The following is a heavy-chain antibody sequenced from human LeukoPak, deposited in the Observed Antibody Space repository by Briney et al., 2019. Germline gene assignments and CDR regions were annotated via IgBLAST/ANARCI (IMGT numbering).Heavy chain of an antibody. CDR3: ARGTDILVD. Sequence: SETLSLTCAVYGGSFSGYYWSWIRQPPGKGLEWFGEINLSGSTNYNPSLKSRVTISVDTSKNQFSPKLSSVTAADTAVYYCARGTDILVDWGQGTLVTVSS. CDR2: INLSGST. CDR1: GGSFSGYY. V-gene: IGHV4-34*01. J-gene: IGHJ4*02. D-gene: IGHD3-9*01.